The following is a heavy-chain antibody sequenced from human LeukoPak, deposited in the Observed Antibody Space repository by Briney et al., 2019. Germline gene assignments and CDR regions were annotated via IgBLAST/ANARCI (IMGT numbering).Heavy chain of an antibody. CDR3: AVVLAAAGYFDY. Sequence: SETLSLTCAVYGGSFSGYYWSWIRQPPGKGLEWIGEINHSGSTNYNPSLKSRVTISVDTSRNQFSLKLSSVTAADTAVYYCAVVLAAAGYFDYWGQGTLVTVSS. CDR1: GGSFSGYY. D-gene: IGHD6-13*01. V-gene: IGHV4-34*01. CDR2: INHSGST. J-gene: IGHJ4*02.